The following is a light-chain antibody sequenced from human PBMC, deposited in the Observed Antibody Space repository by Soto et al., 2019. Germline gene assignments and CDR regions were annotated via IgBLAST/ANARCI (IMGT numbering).Light chain of an antibody. V-gene: IGKV1-17*01. J-gene: IGKJ4*01. Sequence: DIQMTQSPSSLSASVGDRVTITCRASQAIRNDVGWYQQKPGKDPKRLIYVASTLQSGVPSRFSGSASGTEFTLTISSLQPEDFATYYCQQASSFPFTFGGGTEVEIK. CDR3: QQASSFPFT. CDR1: QAIRND. CDR2: VAS.